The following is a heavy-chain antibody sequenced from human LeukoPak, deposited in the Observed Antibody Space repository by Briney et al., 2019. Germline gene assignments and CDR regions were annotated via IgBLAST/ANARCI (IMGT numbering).Heavy chain of an antibody. V-gene: IGHV3-53*01. CDR1: GFTVSSNY. CDR3: AKDAGWELPAVDAFDI. D-gene: IGHD1-26*01. Sequence: GGSLRLSCAASGFTVSSNYMSWVRQAPGKGLEWVSVIYSGGSTYYADSVKGRFTISRDNSKNTLYLQMNSLRAEDTAVYYCAKDAGWELPAVDAFDIWGQGTMVTVSS. J-gene: IGHJ3*02. CDR2: IYSGGST.